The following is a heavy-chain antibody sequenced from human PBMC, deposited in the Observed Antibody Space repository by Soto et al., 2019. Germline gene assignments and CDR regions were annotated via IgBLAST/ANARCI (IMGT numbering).Heavy chain of an antibody. Sequence: LRLSCAASGFTFGDYAMQWVRQAPGKGLEWVSAISWNSGSIDYADSVKGRFTISRDNAKNSLYLQMNSLRAEDTALYYCAKSHTTSGWYVTTDYWGQGTRVTVSS. CDR1: GFTFGDYA. CDR2: ISWNSGSI. CDR3: AKSHTTSGWYVTTDY. D-gene: IGHD6-19*01. J-gene: IGHJ4*02. V-gene: IGHV3-9*01.